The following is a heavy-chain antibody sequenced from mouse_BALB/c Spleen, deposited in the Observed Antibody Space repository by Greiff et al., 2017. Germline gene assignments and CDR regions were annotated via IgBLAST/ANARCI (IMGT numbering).Heavy chain of an antibody. Sequence: EVQGVESGGGLVQPGGSRKLSCAASGFTFSDYGMAWVRQAPGKGPEWVAFISNLAYSIYYADTVTGRFTISRENAKNTLYLEMSSLRSEDTAMYYCARDWDYGSSSAWFAYWGQGTLVTVSA. CDR2: ISNLAYSI. CDR3: ARDWDYGSSSAWFAY. J-gene: IGHJ3*01. CDR1: GFTFSDYG. D-gene: IGHD1-1*01. V-gene: IGHV5-15*02.